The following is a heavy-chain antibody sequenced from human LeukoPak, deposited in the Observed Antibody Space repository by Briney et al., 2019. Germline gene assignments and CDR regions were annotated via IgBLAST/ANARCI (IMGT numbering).Heavy chain of an antibody. J-gene: IGHJ4*02. Sequence: SVKVSCKASGYTFTSYGISWVRQAPGQGLEWMGGIIPIFGTANYAQKFQGRVTITADESTSTAYMELSSLRSEDTAVYYCARSEVRGVITKSPFDYWGQGTLVTVSS. V-gene: IGHV1-69*13. CDR3: ARSEVRGVITKSPFDY. CDR1: GYTFTSYG. CDR2: IIPIFGTA. D-gene: IGHD3-10*01.